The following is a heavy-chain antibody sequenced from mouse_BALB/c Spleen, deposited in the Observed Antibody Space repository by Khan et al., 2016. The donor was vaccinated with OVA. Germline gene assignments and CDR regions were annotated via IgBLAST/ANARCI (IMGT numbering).Heavy chain of an antibody. D-gene: IGHD2-4*01. Sequence: VQLKQSGAELVKPRASVKLSCTASGFNIKDTYMHWVKQRPEQGLEWIGRIDPANGNTKYDPKFQGKATITADTSSNTAYLQLSSLTSEDTAVYYCARSYYDYDDAMDYWGQGTSVTVSS. V-gene: IGHV14-3*02. J-gene: IGHJ4*01. CDR3: ARSYYDYDDAMDY. CDR1: GFNIKDTY. CDR2: IDPANGNT.